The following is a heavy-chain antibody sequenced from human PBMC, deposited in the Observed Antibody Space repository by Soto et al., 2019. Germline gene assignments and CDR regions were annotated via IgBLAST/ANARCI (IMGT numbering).Heavy chain of an antibody. Sequence: GGSLRVGCAASGFTCSSYAMSWVRQAPGKGLEWVSAISGIGCSTYYADSVKGRFTISRDNSKNTLYLQMNSLRAEDTAVYYCANLLQGNGKYWGQGTLVTVSS. D-gene: IGHD2-8*01. J-gene: IGHJ4*02. CDR2: ISGIGCST. V-gene: IGHV3-23*01. CDR3: ANLLQGNGKY. CDR1: GFTCSSYA.